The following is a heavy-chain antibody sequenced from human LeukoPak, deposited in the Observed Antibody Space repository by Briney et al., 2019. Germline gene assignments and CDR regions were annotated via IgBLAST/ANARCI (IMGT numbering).Heavy chain of an antibody. CDR3: ARQNYDFWSGSLSPFDY. CDR1: GASFNAYY. D-gene: IGHD3-3*01. CDR2: INQSGTA. Sequence: SETLSLTCAVYGASFNAYYWSWIRQTPGKGLEWIGEINQSGTANYNPSLKSRVTLSVDTSKNQFSLKLSSVTAADTAVYYCARQNYDFWSGSLSPFDYWGQGTLVTVSS. V-gene: IGHV4-34*01. J-gene: IGHJ4*02.